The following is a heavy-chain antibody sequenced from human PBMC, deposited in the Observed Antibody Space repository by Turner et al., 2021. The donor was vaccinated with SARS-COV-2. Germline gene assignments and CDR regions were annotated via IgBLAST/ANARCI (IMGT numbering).Heavy chain of an antibody. J-gene: IGHJ5*02. CDR3: ARLKLGSGFNWFDP. CDR1: VASMNTYQCT. Sequence: QFQLQESGPGLLNPSEPLSLTSIFSVASMNTYQCTWSWIRQPPGKGLAWVGNNQSSGYPHYKPSIKRRVTILGDTSKNQFSLKLTAVTAEDTAVYYSARLKLGSGFNWFDPWGQGTLVTVSS. V-gene: IGHV4-59*01. CDR2: NQSSGYP. D-gene: IGHD3-3*01.